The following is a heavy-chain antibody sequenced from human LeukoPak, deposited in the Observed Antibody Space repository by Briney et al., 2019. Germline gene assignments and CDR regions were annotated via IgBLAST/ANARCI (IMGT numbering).Heavy chain of an antibody. CDR1: GGSITSAGYY. Sequence: SETLSLTCTVPGGSITSAGYYWTWIRQHPEKGLDWIGYIYDSGRTYYNPSLKSRVTISVDMSKNQFSLKLSSVTAADTAVYYCARGEYYGSGSYNAFDIWGQGTLVTVSS. CDR2: IYDSGRT. V-gene: IGHV4-31*03. D-gene: IGHD3-10*01. CDR3: ARGEYYGSGSYNAFDI. J-gene: IGHJ3*02.